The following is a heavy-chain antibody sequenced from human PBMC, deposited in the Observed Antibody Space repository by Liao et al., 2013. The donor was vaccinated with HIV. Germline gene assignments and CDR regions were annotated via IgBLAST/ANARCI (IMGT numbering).Heavy chain of an antibody. CDR3: ARGSRLRLGLVDY. CDR2: INHSGST. J-gene: IGHJ4*02. V-gene: IGHV4-34*01. CDR1: GGSFSGYY. Sequence: QVQLQQWGAGLWKPSETLSLTCAVYGGSFSGYYWTWIRQPPGKGLEWIGEINHSGSTNYNPSLKSRVTISVDTSKNQFSLKLSSVTAADTAVYYCARGSRLRLGLVDYWGQGTLVTVSS. D-gene: IGHD3-16*01.